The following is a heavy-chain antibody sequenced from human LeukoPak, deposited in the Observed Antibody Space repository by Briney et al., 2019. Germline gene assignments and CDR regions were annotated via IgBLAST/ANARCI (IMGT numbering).Heavy chain of an antibody. V-gene: IGHV4-4*07. J-gene: IGHJ4*02. Sequence: PSETMSLTCTASGDSIRSFYWSWIRQPAGKGLEWIGRINSSGRTNYNPSLNSRVTMSADTSNNQFSLKLSSVTAADTAVYYCARDAPLRGATKVLDYWGQGTLVTVSS. CDR3: ARDAPLRGATKVLDY. CDR2: INSSGRT. D-gene: IGHD1-26*01. CDR1: GDSIRSFY.